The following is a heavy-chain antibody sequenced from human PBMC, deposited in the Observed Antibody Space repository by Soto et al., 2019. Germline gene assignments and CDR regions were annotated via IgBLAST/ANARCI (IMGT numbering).Heavy chain of an antibody. Sequence: LKISCKGSGYSLTSYWISWVRQMPGKGLEWMGRIDPSDSYTNYSPSFQGHVTISADKSISTAYLQWSSLKASDTAMYYCARLPYSSSWYYFDYWGQGTLVTVSS. J-gene: IGHJ4*02. CDR1: GYSLTSYW. V-gene: IGHV5-10-1*01. D-gene: IGHD6-13*01. CDR3: ARLPYSSSWYYFDY. CDR2: IDPSDSYT.